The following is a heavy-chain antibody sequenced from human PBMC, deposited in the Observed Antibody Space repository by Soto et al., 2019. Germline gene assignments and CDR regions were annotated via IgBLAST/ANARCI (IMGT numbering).Heavy chain of an antibody. CDR2: IYYSGST. J-gene: IGHJ4*02. Sequence: ASETLSLTCTVSGGSISSYYWSWIRQPPGKGLEWIGYIYYSGSTNYNPSLKSRVTISVDTSKNQFSLKLSSVTAADTAVYDCARRYGDYFDYWGQGTLVTVSS. D-gene: IGHD4-17*01. CDR3: ARRYGDYFDY. V-gene: IGHV4-59*08. CDR1: GGSISSYY.